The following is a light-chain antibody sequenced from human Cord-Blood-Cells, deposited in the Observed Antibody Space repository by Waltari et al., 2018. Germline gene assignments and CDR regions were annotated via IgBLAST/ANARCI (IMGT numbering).Light chain of an antibody. CDR2: DAS. Sequence: ELVSTQSPATLSFSPGQSANLSCRASQSVGSYLAWYQQKPGQAPRLLIYDASNRATGIPARFSGSGSGTDFTLTISSLEPEDFAVYYCQQRSNWLTFGGGTKVEIK. CDR3: QQRSNWLT. J-gene: IGKJ4*01. V-gene: IGKV3-11*01. CDR1: QSVGSY.